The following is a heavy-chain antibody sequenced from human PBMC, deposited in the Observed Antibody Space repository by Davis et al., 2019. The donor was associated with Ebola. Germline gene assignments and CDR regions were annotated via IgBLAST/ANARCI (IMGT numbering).Heavy chain of an antibody. J-gene: IGHJ5*02. V-gene: IGHV4-39*07. CDR2: INHSGST. CDR3: AREWSTVTTGGWFDP. Sequence: SETLSLTCTVSGGSISSSSYYWSWIRQPPGKGLEWIGEINHSGSTNYNPSLKSRVTISVDTSKNQFSLKLSSVTAADTAVYYCAREWSTVTTGGWFDPWGQGTLVTVSS. CDR1: GGSISSSSYY. D-gene: IGHD4-17*01.